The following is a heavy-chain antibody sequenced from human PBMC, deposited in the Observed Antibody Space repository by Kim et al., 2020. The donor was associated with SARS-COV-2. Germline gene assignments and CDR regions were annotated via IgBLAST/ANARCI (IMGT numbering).Heavy chain of an antibody. Sequence: VKSRITINPDTSKNQFSLQLNSVTPEDTAVYYCAREVVIVGAIGWAYFDYWGQGTLVTVSS. D-gene: IGHD1-26*01. CDR3: AREVVIVGAIGWAYFDY. V-gene: IGHV6-1*01. J-gene: IGHJ4*02.